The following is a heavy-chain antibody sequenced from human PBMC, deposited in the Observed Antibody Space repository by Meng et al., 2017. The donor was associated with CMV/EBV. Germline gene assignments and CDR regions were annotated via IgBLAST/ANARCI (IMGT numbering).Heavy chain of an antibody. V-gene: IGHV4-59*13. Sequence: SETLSLTCTVSGGAISSYYWNWIRQPPGKGLEWIGFIFYSGTIKHNPSLRSRATISVDTSKNEFSLKLTSVTSADTAVYYCARHGYQLLQRCWFDPWGQGTLVTVSS. D-gene: IGHD2-2*01. J-gene: IGHJ5*02. CDR1: GGAISSYY. CDR2: IFYSGTI. CDR3: ARHGYQLLQRCWFDP.